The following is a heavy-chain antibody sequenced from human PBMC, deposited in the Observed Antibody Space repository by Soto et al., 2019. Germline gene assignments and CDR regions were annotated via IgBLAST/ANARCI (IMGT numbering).Heavy chain of an antibody. CDR2: ISGSGGST. D-gene: IGHD2-2*01. J-gene: IGHJ5*02. CDR3: AKDRFVVPSPGP. CDR1: GFTFSSYA. Sequence: GSLRLSCAASGFTFSSYAMSWVRQAPGKGLEWVSAISGSGGSTYYADSVKGRFTISRDNSKNTLYLQMNSLRAEDTAVYDCAKDRFVVPSPGPRGQGTLVTVSS. V-gene: IGHV3-23*01.